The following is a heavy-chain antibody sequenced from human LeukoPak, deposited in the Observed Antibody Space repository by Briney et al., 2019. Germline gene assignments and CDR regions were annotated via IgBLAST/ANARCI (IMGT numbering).Heavy chain of an antibody. Sequence: PGGSLRLSCAASGFTVSRNYMSWVRQAPGKGLEWVSLIYSGGSTYYADSVKGRFTISRDNSKNTLYLQMNSLRVEDTAVYYCARERDSGSYYVDYWGQGTLVTVSS. CDR1: GFTVSRNY. V-gene: IGHV3-53*01. CDR3: ARERDSGSYYVDY. D-gene: IGHD1-26*01. CDR2: IYSGGST. J-gene: IGHJ4*02.